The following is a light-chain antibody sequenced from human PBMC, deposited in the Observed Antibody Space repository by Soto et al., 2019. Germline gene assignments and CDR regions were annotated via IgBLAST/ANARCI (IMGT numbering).Light chain of an antibody. J-gene: IGKJ4*01. CDR3: QQYYSTPLT. Sequence: EVVFTQSPATLSLSPGEGATLSCRASQSISRSYLSWYQQKPGKAPRLLIYGASTRATGIPARFSGSGSGTDFTLTISSLQAEDVELDYCQQYYSTPLTFGGGTKVDIK. CDR1: QSISRSY. CDR2: GAS. V-gene: IGKV3D-7*01.